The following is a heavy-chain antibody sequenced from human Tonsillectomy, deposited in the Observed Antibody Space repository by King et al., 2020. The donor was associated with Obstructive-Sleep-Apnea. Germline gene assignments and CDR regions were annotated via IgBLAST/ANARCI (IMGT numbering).Heavy chain of an antibody. V-gene: IGHV3-30*04. J-gene: IGHJ3*02. D-gene: IGHD3-22*01. CDR3: ARENYYDSSGYLEGDAFDI. CDR2: ISYDGSNK. CDR1: GFTFSSYA. Sequence: VQLVESGGGVVQPGRSLRLSCAASGFTFSSYAMHWVRQAPGKGLEWVAVISYDGSNKYYADSVKGRFTISRDNSKNTLYLQMNSLRAEDTAVYYCARENYYDSSGYLEGDAFDIWGQGTMVTVSS.